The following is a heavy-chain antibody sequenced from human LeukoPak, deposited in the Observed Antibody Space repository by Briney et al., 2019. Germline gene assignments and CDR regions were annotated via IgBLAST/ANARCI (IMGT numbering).Heavy chain of an antibody. J-gene: IGHJ4*02. V-gene: IGHV5-51*01. CDR2: INPGDSDP. D-gene: IGHD6-6*01. Sequence: GESLKISCQGSGYSFTSYWIGWVRQMPGKGLEWMGIINPGDSDPRYSPSLQGRATISADRSISTAYLQWSSLKASDTAMYYCARHGVGSSWFGFDYWGQGTLVTVSS. CDR1: GYSFTSYW. CDR3: ARHGVGSSWFGFDY.